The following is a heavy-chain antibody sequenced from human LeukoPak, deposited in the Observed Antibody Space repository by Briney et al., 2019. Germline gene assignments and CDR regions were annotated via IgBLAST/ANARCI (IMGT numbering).Heavy chain of an antibody. J-gene: IGHJ4*02. D-gene: IGHD6-19*01. CDR1: GGTFSSSA. V-gene: IGHV1-69*05. CDR2: IIPIFGTA. CDR3: AREGTGAVAGTYYFDY. Sequence: ASVKVSCKASGGTFSSSAISWVRQAPGRGLEWMGGIIPIFGTANYAQKFQGRVTITTDESTSTAYMELSSLRSEDTAVYYCAREGTGAVAGTYYFDYWGQGTLVTVSS.